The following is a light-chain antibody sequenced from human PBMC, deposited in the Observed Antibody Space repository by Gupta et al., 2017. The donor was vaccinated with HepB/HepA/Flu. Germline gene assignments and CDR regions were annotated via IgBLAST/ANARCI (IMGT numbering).Light chain of an antibody. CDR1: QGVSYSD. CDR2: GAS. V-gene: IGKV3-20*01. J-gene: IGKJ1*01. CDR3: QQYGSSSWT. Sequence: EIVSTQSPGTLSLSPGERATLPCRASQGVSYSDLTWYQQKPGQDPRLLIYGASNRATGIPDRFGGRGSETDFTLTISRLGPEDFAVYYCQQYGSSSWTFGQGTKVEI.